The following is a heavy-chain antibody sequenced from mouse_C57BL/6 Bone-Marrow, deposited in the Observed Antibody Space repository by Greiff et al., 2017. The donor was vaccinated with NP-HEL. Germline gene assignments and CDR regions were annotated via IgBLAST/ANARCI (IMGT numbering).Heavy chain of an antibody. CDR2: IRNKANGYTT. Sequence: VQLKESGGGLVQPGGSLSLSCAASGFTFTDYYMSWVRQPPGKALEWLGFIRNKANGYTTEYSASVKGRFTISRDNSQSILYLQMNALRAEDSATYYCASPYSNYVWGQGTSVTVSS. J-gene: IGHJ4*01. CDR3: ASPYSNYV. D-gene: IGHD2-5*01. CDR1: GFTFTDYY. V-gene: IGHV7-3*01.